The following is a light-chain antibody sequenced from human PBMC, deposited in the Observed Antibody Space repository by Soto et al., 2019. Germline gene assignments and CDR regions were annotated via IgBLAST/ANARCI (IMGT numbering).Light chain of an antibody. CDR3: QQYNNWPPA. J-gene: IGKJ1*01. V-gene: IGKV3-15*01. CDR1: QSVNGN. Sequence: EIVMTQSPATLSVSPGERATLSCRASQSVNGNLAWNQQNPGRAPRLLIHGASTRATGIPARFRGSGSGTEFTLTISSLQSEDVAIYYCQQYNNWPPAFGQGTKVEIK. CDR2: GAS.